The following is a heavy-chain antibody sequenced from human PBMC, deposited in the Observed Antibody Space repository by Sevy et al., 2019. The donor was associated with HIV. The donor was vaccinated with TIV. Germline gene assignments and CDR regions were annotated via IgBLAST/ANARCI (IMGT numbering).Heavy chain of an antibody. CDR1: GFTFTSYA. V-gene: IGHV3-30-3*01. D-gene: IGHD1-26*01. Sequence: GGSLRLSCAASGFTFTSYAMHWVRQAPGKGLEWVALISYDGSNKYYADSVKGRFTITRDNSKNTLYLQMKSLRGEDTAVYYCATNTPSYYSDYWGQGTLVTVSS. CDR2: ISYDGSNK. J-gene: IGHJ4*02. CDR3: ATNTPSYYSDY.